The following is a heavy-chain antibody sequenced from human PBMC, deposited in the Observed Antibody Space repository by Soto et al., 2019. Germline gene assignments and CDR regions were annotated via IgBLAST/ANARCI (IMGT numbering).Heavy chain of an antibody. Sequence: SETLSLTCTVSGGSISSYYWSWIRQPPGKGLEWIGYIYYSGSTNYNPSLKSRVTISVDTSKNQFSLKLSSVTAADTAVYYFARSNSYYYDSSGYYGDAFDIWGQGTMVTVSS. CDR1: GGSISSYY. V-gene: IGHV4-59*01. CDR2: IYYSGST. J-gene: IGHJ3*02. D-gene: IGHD3-22*01. CDR3: ARSNSYYYDSSGYYGDAFDI.